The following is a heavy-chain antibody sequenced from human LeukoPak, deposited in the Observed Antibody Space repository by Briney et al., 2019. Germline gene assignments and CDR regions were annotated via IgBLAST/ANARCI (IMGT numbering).Heavy chain of an antibody. CDR2: ISSSSSYM. CDR1: GFTFSSYS. Sequence: GGSLRLSCAASGFTFSSYSMNWVRQAPGKGLEWVSSISSSSSYMYYADSVKGRFTISGDNAKNTQSLQMNSLRAEDTAVYYCARSGRGGAFDIWGQGTMVTVSS. J-gene: IGHJ3*02. D-gene: IGHD1-26*01. CDR3: ARSGRGGAFDI. V-gene: IGHV3-21*01.